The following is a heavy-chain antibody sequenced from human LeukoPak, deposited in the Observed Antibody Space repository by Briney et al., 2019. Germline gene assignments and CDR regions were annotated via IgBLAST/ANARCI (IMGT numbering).Heavy chain of an antibody. V-gene: IGHV3-74*01. CDR1: GFTFSSYW. D-gene: IGHD3-3*01. CDR3: ARSRGLTYYDFWSGFRGPGDREDDAFDI. J-gene: IGHJ3*02. Sequence: GGSLRLSCAASGFTFSSYWMHWVRQAPGKGLVWVSRINSDGSSTSYADSVKGRFTISRDNAKNTLYLQMNSLRAEDTAVYYCARSRGLTYYDFWSGFRGPGDREDDAFDIWGQGTMVTVSS. CDR2: INSDGSST.